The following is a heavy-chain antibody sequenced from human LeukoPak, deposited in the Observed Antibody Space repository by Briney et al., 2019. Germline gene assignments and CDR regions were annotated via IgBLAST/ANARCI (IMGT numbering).Heavy chain of an antibody. D-gene: IGHD7-27*01. V-gene: IGHV3-43*01. J-gene: IGHJ3*02. CDR1: GFTFDDYT. CDR2: ISWDGGST. Sequence: TGGSLRLSCAASGFTFDDYTMHWVRQAPGKGLEWVSLISWDGGSTYYADSVKGRFTISRDNSKNSLYLQMNSLRTEDTALYYCAKVEVGTNWGAFDIWGQGTMVTVSS. CDR3: AKVEVGTNWGAFDI.